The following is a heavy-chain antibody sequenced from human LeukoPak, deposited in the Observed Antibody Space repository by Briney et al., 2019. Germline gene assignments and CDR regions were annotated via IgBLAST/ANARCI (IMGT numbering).Heavy chain of an antibody. Sequence: ASVKVSCKASGYTFTSYGISWVRQAPGQGFEWMGWISAYNGNTNYAQRLQGRVTMTTDTSTSTAYMELRSLRSDDTAVYYCARSYIVLMVSSFFDYWGQGTLVTVSS. CDR1: GYTFTSYG. V-gene: IGHV1-18*01. CDR2: ISAYNGNT. J-gene: IGHJ4*02. CDR3: ARSYIVLMVSSFFDY. D-gene: IGHD2-8*01.